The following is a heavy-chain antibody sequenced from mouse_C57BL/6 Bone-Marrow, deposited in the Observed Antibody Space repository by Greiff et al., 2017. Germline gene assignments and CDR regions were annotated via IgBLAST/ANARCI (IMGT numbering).Heavy chain of an antibody. Sequence: EVQLVESGGGLVQPGGSLKLSCAASGFTFSDYGMAWVRQAPRKGPEWVAFISNLAYSIYYADTVTGPFTISRENAKNTLYLEMSSLRSEDTSMYYCASLNWDEYYFDYWGQGTTLTVSS. D-gene: IGHD4-1*01. CDR2: ISNLAYSI. J-gene: IGHJ2*01. CDR1: GFTFSDYG. CDR3: ASLNWDEYYFDY. V-gene: IGHV5-15*01.